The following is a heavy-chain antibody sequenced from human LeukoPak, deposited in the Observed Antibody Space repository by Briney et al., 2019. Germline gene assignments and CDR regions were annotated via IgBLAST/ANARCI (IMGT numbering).Heavy chain of an antibody. CDR1: GGSISSGSYY. CDR3: AREAGYYYDSSGRRSDY. J-gene: IGHJ4*02. Sequence: TPSETLSLTCTVSGGSISSGSYYWSWIRQPAGKGLEWIGRIYTSGSTNYNPSLKSRVTISVDTSKNQFSPKLSSVTAADTAVYYCAREAGYYYDSSGRRSDYWGQGTLVTVSS. V-gene: IGHV4-61*02. CDR2: IYTSGST. D-gene: IGHD3-22*01.